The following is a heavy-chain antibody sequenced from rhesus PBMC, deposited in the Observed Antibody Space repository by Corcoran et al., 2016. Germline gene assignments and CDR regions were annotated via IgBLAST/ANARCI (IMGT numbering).Heavy chain of an antibody. CDR1: GSSIRSGYD. D-gene: IGHD6-31*01. CDR2: TDGRMGST. Sequence: QVQLQESGPGVVKPSETLSLTCAVSGSSIRSGYDWSWFRQPPGKGVECIGYTDGRMGSTNINPSLKNRVTSSNDTSKNQFSLKLSSVTAADTAVYYCARDSSGDFDYWGQGVLVTVSS. J-gene: IGHJ4*01. CDR3: ARDSSGDFDY. V-gene: IGHV4-127*01.